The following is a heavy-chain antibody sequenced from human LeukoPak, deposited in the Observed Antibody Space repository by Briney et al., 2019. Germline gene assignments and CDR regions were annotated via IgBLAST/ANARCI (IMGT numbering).Heavy chain of an antibody. CDR2: IYPGDSDT. CDR1: GYRFTSYW. Sequence: GESLXISCKGSGYRFTSYWIGWVRQMPGKGLEGMGIIYPGDSDTRYSPSFQGQVTISAEKSNSTAYLQWSSLKASDTAMYYCARLKDTAMAIFDYWGQGTLVTVSS. CDR3: ARLKDTAMAIFDY. V-gene: IGHV5-51*01. D-gene: IGHD5-18*01. J-gene: IGHJ4*02.